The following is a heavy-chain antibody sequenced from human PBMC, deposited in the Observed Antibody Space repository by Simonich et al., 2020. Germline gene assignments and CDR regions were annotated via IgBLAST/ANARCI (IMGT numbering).Heavy chain of an antibody. J-gene: IGHJ4*02. Sequence: QVQLVQSGAEVKKPGASVKVSCKASGYTFTSYGISWVRQAPGQGLEWMVEISAYNGNTTYAQKLQGRVTRTTATATSTSYMELRSLRSDDTAGYYCARASRGTWWYYYFDYWGQGTLVTVSS. V-gene: IGHV1-18*01. D-gene: IGHD2-15*01. CDR3: ARASRGTWWYYYFDY. CDR2: ISAYNGNT. CDR1: GYTFTSYG.